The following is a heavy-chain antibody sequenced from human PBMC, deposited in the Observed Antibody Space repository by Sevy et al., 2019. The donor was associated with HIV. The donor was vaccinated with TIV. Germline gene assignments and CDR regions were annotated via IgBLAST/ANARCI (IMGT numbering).Heavy chain of an antibody. Sequence: SETLSLTCAVSGYSISSGYCWGWIRQPPGKGLEWIGSIYHSGSTYYNPSLKSRVTISVDTSKNQFSLKLSSVTAADTAVYYCARVDCSARANWNEPSYYYYYMDVWGKGTTVTVSS. CDR2: IYHSGST. CDR3: ARVDCSARANWNEPSYYYYYMDV. D-gene: IGHD1-1*01. J-gene: IGHJ6*03. V-gene: IGHV4-38-2*01. CDR1: GYSISSGYC.